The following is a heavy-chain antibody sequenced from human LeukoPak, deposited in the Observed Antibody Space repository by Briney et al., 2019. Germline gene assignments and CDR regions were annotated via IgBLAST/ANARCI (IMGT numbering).Heavy chain of an antibody. V-gene: IGHV3-74*01. CDR3: ARDDSGSYSFDY. J-gene: IGHJ4*02. CDR1: GFTFSAYW. Sequence: GGSLRLSCAASGFTFSAYWMHWVRQAPGKGLVWVSRINTDGSSPTYAASVKGRFTISRDNAKNSLYLQMNSLRAEDTAVYYCARDDSGSYSFDYWGQGTLVTVSS. CDR2: INTDGSSP. D-gene: IGHD3-10*01.